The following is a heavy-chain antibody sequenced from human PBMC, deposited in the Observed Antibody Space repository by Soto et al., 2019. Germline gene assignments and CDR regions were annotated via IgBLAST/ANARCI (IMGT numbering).Heavy chain of an antibody. CDR2: ITRTDST. D-gene: IGHD1-26*01. V-gene: IGHV3-23*01. J-gene: IGHJ4*02. CDR1: GFTFSNYA. Sequence: GGSLRLSCTASGFTFSNYAMSWVRQAPGKGLEWVSAITRTDSTYYADSVKGRFTISRDNSRNTLYLQMNSLGAEDAALYYCAKALVGEVGATDYWGQGTLVTVSS. CDR3: AKALVGEVGATDY.